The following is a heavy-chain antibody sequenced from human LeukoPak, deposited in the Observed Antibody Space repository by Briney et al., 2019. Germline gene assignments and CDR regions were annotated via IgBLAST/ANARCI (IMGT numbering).Heavy chain of an antibody. CDR1: GFTVSSNY. CDR3: ARDSGSYFSSYNWFDP. D-gene: IGHD1-26*01. Sequence: PGGSLRLSCAASGFTVSSNYMSWVRQAPGKGLEWVSVIYSGGSTYYADSVKGRFTISRDNSKNTLYLQMNSLRAEDTAVYYCARDSGSYFSSYNWFDPWGQGTLVTVSS. V-gene: IGHV3-66*01. J-gene: IGHJ5*02. CDR2: IYSGGST.